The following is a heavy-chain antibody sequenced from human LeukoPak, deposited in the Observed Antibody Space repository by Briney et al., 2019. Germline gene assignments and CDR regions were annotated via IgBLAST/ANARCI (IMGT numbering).Heavy chain of an antibody. D-gene: IGHD4-17*01. CDR2: VSGSGDGT. Sequence: PAGSLRLSCAVSGFSFTSYAMGWVRQAPGKGLGWDSSVSGSGDGTYYADSVKGRFTISRDNSKKTLDLHMDSLRAEDTAVYYWAKERLGGNYGDYAVDYWGQGTMVTVSS. V-gene: IGHV3-23*01. J-gene: IGHJ4*02. CDR1: GFSFTSYA. CDR3: AKERLGGNYGDYAVDY.